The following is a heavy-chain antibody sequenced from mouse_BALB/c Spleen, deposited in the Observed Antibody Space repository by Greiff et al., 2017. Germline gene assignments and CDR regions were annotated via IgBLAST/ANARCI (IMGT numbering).Heavy chain of an antibody. CDR2: IYPGDGDT. D-gene: IGHD2-3*01. J-gene: IGHJ2*01. Sequence: QVQLQQAGAELVRPGSSVKISCKASGYAFSSYWMNWVKQRPGLGLEGIGQIYPGDGDTNYNGKFKGKATLTANKSSSTAYMQLSSLTSEDSAVLFCARCGYYGRVKDYWGQGTTLTVAS. CDR3: ARCGYYGRVKDY. V-gene: IGHV1-80*01. CDR1: GYAFSSYW.